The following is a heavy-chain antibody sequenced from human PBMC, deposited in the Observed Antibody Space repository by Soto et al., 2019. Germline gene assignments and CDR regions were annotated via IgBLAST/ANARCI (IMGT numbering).Heavy chain of an antibody. CDR3: AKSGDSIVGATSGY. J-gene: IGHJ4*02. D-gene: IGHD1-26*01. Sequence: EVQLLESGGGLVQPGGSLRLSCAASGFTFSSYAMSWVRQAPGKGLEWVSAISGSGGSTYYADSVKGRFTISRDNSKNTLYLQMNSLRAEDTDVYYCAKSGDSIVGATSGYWGQGTLVTVSS. CDR2: ISGSGGST. V-gene: IGHV3-23*01. CDR1: GFTFSSYA.